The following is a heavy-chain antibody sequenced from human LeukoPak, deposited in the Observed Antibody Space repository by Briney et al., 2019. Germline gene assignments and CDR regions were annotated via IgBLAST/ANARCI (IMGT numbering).Heavy chain of an antibody. V-gene: IGHV4-30-4*01. Sequence: PSETLSLTCTVSGGSTSSGDYYWSWIRQPPGRGLEWIGYIYYSGSTYYNPSLKSRVTISVDTSKNQFSLKLSSVTAADTAVYYYAREGRVATNAFDIWGQGTMVTVSS. CDR2: IYYSGST. CDR1: GGSTSSGDYY. J-gene: IGHJ3*02. D-gene: IGHD5-12*01. CDR3: AREGRVATNAFDI.